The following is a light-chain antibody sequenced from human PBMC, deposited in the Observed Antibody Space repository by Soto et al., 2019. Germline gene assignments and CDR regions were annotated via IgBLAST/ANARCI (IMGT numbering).Light chain of an antibody. J-gene: IGKJ1*01. CDR2: GAS. V-gene: IGKV3-15*01. Sequence: EIVMTQSPATLSVSPGERATLSCRASQSFSSNLAWYQQKPGQAPRLLIYGASTRATGVPARFSGSGSGTEFTLTISSLEPEDFAVYYCQQRSNWPRTFGQGTKVDIK. CDR1: QSFSSN. CDR3: QQRSNWPRT.